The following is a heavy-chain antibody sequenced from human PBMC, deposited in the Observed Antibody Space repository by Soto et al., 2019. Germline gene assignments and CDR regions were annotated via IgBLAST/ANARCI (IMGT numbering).Heavy chain of an antibody. Sequence: PGESLKISCKGSGYSFTSYWISWVRQMPGKGLEWMGRIDPSDSYTNYSPSFQGHVTISADKSISTAYLQWSSLKASDTAMYYCARLSTGCYYCDLLDFCGQGTTVTVSS. CDR1: GYSFTSYW. CDR3: ARLSTGCYYCDLLDF. J-gene: IGHJ6*02. CDR2: IDPSDSYT. V-gene: IGHV5-10-1*01. D-gene: IGHD2-15*01.